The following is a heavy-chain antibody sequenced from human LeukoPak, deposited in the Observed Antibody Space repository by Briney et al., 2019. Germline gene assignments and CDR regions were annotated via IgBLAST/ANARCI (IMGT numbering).Heavy chain of an antibody. D-gene: IGHD6-13*01. Sequence: GGSLRLSCAASGFTFSSYGVHWVRQAPGKGLEWVAFIRYDGSNKYYADSVKGRFTISRDNSKNTLYLQMNSLRAEDTAVYYCAKQGYSSSWYGNWFDPWGQGTLVTVSS. J-gene: IGHJ5*02. CDR2: IRYDGSNK. CDR3: AKQGYSSSWYGNWFDP. CDR1: GFTFSSYG. V-gene: IGHV3-30*02.